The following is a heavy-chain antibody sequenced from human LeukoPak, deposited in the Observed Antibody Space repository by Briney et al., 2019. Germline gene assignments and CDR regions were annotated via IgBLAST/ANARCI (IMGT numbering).Heavy chain of an antibody. D-gene: IGHD3-3*01. Sequence: SETLSLTCAVSGGSISSGGYSWSWIRQPPGKGLEWIGYIYHSGSTYYNPSIKSRVTISVDRSKNQFSLKLSSVTAADTAVYYCARQASYYDFWSGPMDVWGQGTTVTVSS. J-gene: IGHJ6*02. CDR3: ARQASYYDFWSGPMDV. CDR1: GGSISSGGYS. CDR2: IYHSGST. V-gene: IGHV4-30-2*01.